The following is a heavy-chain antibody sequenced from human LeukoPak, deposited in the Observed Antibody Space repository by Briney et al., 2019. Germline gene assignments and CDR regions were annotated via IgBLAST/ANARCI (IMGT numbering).Heavy chain of an antibody. CDR2: IYYSGST. Sequence: PSETLSLTCTVSGGSISSGGYYWSWIRQHPGKGLEWIGYIYYSGSTYYNPSLKSRVTISVDTSKNQFSLKLSSVTAADTAVYYCASPYNYYDSSGYYLGYWGQGTLVTVSS. CDR3: ASPYNYYDSSGYYLGY. V-gene: IGHV4-31*03. D-gene: IGHD3-22*01. J-gene: IGHJ4*02. CDR1: GGSISSGGYY.